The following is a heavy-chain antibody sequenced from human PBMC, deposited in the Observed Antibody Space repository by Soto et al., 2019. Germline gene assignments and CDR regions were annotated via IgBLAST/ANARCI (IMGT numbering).Heavy chain of an antibody. Sequence: SVKVSCKASGGTFSGYTISWVRQAPGQGLEWMGRIIPILGIANYAQKFQGRVTITADKSTSTAYMELSSLRSEDTAVYYCGVGSSSRGAFDIWGQGTMVTVSS. V-gene: IGHV1-69*02. D-gene: IGHD6-6*01. CDR1: GGTFSGYT. J-gene: IGHJ3*02. CDR3: GVGSSSRGAFDI. CDR2: IIPILGIA.